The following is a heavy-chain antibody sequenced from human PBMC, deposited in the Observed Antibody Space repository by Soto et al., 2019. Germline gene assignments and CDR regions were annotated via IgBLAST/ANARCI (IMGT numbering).Heavy chain of an antibody. J-gene: IGHJ3*02. V-gene: IGHV3-30*03. Sequence: VGSLRLSCAASGFTFDSYGMHWVRQAPGKGLEWVAVITYDGSNKYYGDSVKGRFTTSRDNPKNTLYLQMNSLRAEDTAMYYCARDLRFSSGWLDAFDIWGQGTMVTVSS. D-gene: IGHD6-19*01. CDR2: ITYDGSNK. CDR3: ARDLRFSSGWLDAFDI. CDR1: GFTFDSYG.